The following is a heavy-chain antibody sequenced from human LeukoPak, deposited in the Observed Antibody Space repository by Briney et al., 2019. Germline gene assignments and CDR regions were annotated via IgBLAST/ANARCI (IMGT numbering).Heavy chain of an antibody. D-gene: IGHD3-10*01. CDR1: GFTFSSYS. V-gene: IGHV3-21*01. CDR2: ISSSSSYI. Sequence: GGSLRLSCAAPGFTFSSYSMNWVRQAPGKGLEWVSSISSSSSYIYYADSVKGRFTISRDNAKNSLYLQMNSLRAEDTAVYYCARALYGSGSYYRPGDWGQGTLVTVS. CDR3: ARALYGSGSYYRPGD. J-gene: IGHJ4*02.